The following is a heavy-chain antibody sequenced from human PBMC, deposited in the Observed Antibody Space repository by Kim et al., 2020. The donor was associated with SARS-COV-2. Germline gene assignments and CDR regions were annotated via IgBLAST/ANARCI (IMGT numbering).Heavy chain of an antibody. CDR1: GYTFTSYG. Sequence: ASVKVSCKASGYTFTSYGISWVRQAPGQGLEWMGWISAYNGNTNYAQKLQGRVTMTTDTSTSTAYMELRSLRSDDTAVYYCARDEGVWGSYRPYNWFDPWGQGTLVTVSS. CDR2: ISAYNGNT. V-gene: IGHV1-18*04. CDR3: ARDEGVWGSYRPYNWFDP. J-gene: IGHJ5*02. D-gene: IGHD3-16*02.